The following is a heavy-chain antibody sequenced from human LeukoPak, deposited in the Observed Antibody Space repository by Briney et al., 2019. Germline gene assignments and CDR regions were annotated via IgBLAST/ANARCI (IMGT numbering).Heavy chain of an antibody. J-gene: IGHJ4*02. CDR2: ISSSDNPK. V-gene: IGHV3-11*04. CDR3: ARVVWSYDY. D-gene: IGHD1-26*01. CDR1: GFTFSDYY. Sequence: GGSLRLSCAASGFTFSDYYMSWVRQAPGKGLEWVSYISSSDNPKYYADSVKGRFTVSRDNAKNSLFLQMNSLRAEDTAVYYCARVVWSYDYWGPGTLVTVSS.